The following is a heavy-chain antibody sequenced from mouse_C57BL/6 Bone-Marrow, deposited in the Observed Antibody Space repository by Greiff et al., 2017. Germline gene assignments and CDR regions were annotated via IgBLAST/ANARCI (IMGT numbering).Heavy chain of an antibody. CDR2: IYPGSGST. Sequence: VQLQQSGAELVKPGASVKMSCKASGYPFTSYWITWVKQRPGQGLEWIGDIYPGSGSTNYNEKFKSKATLTVDTSSSTAYMQLSSLTSEDSAVYYCARDYYGNFYFDYWGQGTTLTVSS. V-gene: IGHV1-55*01. CDR3: ARDYYGNFYFDY. CDR1: GYPFTSYW. J-gene: IGHJ2*01. D-gene: IGHD2-1*01.